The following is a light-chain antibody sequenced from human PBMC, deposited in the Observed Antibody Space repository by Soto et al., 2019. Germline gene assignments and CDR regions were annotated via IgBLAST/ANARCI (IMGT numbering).Light chain of an antibody. CDR2: DVS. Sequence: QSALTQPASVSGSPGQSITISCTGTSSDVGGYNYVSWYQQHPGKAPKLMIYDVSNRPSGVSNRFSGSKSGNTASLTISGLQAEDEADYYCSSYTSSSTYVVFGGGIKLTFL. CDR3: SSYTSSSTYVV. CDR1: SSDVGGYNY. J-gene: IGLJ2*01. V-gene: IGLV2-14*01.